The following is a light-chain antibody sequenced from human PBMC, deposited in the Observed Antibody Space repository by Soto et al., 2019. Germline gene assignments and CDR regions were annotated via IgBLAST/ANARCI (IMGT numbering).Light chain of an antibody. Sequence: AIQLTQYIYSLSASVGYRDTITCRASQGISSALAWYQQKPVKAPKLLIYDASSLESGVPSRFSGSGSGTEFTLTISSLQPDDFATYYCQQYNSYSRTFGQGTKVDIK. CDR1: QGISSA. V-gene: IGKV1-13*02. J-gene: IGKJ1*01. CDR2: DAS. CDR3: QQYNSYSRT.